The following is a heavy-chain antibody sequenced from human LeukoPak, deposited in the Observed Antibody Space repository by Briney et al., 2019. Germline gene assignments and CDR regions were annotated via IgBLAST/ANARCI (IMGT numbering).Heavy chain of an antibody. CDR3: ARTPAVAGFDY. CDR2: INHSGST. CDR1: GFTFTTYW. J-gene: IGHJ4*02. D-gene: IGHD6-19*01. Sequence: GSLRLSCAASGFTFTTYWMSWVRQAPGKGLEWIGEINHSGSTNYNPSLKSRVTISVDTSKNQFSLKLSSVTAADTAVYYCARTPAVAGFDYWGQGTLVTVSS. V-gene: IGHV4-34*01.